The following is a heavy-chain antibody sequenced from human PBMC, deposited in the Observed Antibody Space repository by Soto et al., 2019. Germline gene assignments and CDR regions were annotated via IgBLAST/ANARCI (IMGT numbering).Heavy chain of an antibody. V-gene: IGHV3-30-3*01. Sequence: QVQLVESGGGVVQPGRTLRLSCAASGYTFSRYAMHWLLQAQGKGLEWVAVISYDGSNKYYADSVKGRFTISRDNSKNTRYLQMNSLRAEDTAVYYCARARLDTPALDYWGQGTLVTVSS. J-gene: IGHJ4*02. CDR3: ARARLDTPALDY. CDR2: ISYDGSNK. D-gene: IGHD2-2*01. CDR1: GYTFSRYA.